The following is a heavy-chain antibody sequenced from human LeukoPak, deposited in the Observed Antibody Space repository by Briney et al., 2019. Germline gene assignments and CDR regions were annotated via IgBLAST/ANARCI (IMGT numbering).Heavy chain of an antibody. CDR3: ARDLSFSPDH. V-gene: IGHV3-74*01. CDR2: VSPDGNLA. J-gene: IGHJ4*02. Sequence: GGSLRLSCAGSGFTLSSSWMHWVRQAPGKGPVWVAHVSPDGNLANYADSVKGRFIISRDNAKNMLFLQMNSLRSEDTAVYYCARDLSFSPDHWGQGTLVTVSS. CDR1: GFTLSSSW.